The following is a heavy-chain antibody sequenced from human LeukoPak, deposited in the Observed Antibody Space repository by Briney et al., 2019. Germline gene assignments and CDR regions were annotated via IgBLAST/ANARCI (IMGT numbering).Heavy chain of an antibody. CDR2: ISGGGANT. Sequence: GGSLRLSCAASGFTFTNYAMSWVRQAPGKGLEWVSAISGGGANTYYADSVKGRFTISRDNSKNTLYLQMNSLRVEDTALYYCAKRYYYDTTGNPGGVDSWGQGTLVTVSS. V-gene: IGHV3-23*01. CDR3: AKRYYYDTTGNPGGVDS. CDR1: GFTFTNYA. D-gene: IGHD3-22*01. J-gene: IGHJ5*01.